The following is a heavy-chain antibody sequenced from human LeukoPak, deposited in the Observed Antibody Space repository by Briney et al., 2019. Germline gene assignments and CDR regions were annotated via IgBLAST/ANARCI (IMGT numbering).Heavy chain of an antibody. V-gene: IGHV4-59*01. D-gene: IGHD3-10*01. CDR1: GDSISSYY. J-gene: IGHJ4*02. CDR3: ASLSGSYTL. CDR2: IYYSGST. Sequence: SETLSLTCTVSGDSISSYYWSWIRQPPGKGLEWIGYIYYSGSTNYNPSLKSRVTISVDTSKNQFSLKLSSVTAADTAVYYCASLSGSYTLWGQGTLVTVSS.